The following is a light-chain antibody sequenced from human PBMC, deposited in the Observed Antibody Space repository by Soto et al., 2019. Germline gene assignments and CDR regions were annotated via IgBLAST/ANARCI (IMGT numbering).Light chain of an antibody. V-gene: IGLV2-8*01. CDR3: SSYAGFNNYV. J-gene: IGLJ1*01. CDR2: DVN. CDR1: GGDVGGYNY. Sequence: QAPSAYGSPGQAVTLSCAGTGGDVGGYNYVSWYQQHPGKVPRLIIYDVNKRPSGVPDRFSGSKSDNTASLTVSGLQAEDEADYYCSSYAGFNNYVFGTGTKVTDL.